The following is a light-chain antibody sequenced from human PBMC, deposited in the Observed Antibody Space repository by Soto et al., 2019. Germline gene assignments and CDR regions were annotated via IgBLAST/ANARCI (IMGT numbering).Light chain of an antibody. CDR2: GNS. CDR3: QSYDSSLRIV. J-gene: IGLJ1*01. V-gene: IGLV1-40*01. CDR1: SSNIGAGYD. Sequence: QLVLTQPPSVSGAPGQRVTISCTGSSSNIGAGYDVHWYQQLPGTAPKLLIYGNSNRPSGVPDRFSGSKSGTSASLAITGLQAEDEADYYCQSYDSSLRIVFGTGTQLTVL.